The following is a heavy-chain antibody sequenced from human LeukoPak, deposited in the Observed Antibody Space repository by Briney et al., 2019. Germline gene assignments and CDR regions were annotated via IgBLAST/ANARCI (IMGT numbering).Heavy chain of an antibody. CDR1: GGSIYRSSYF. D-gene: IGHD3-22*01. Sequence: SETLSLTCSVSGGSIYRSSYFWGWVRQPPGKGLEWIGSIYSGGRTYYSSSFQSRVTISVDTSNNQFSLILSSVTAADTALYYCARDQGYYDSSGYYTLWGQGTMVTVSS. CDR3: ARDQGYYDSSGYYTL. J-gene: IGHJ3*01. V-gene: IGHV4-39*02. CDR2: IYSGGRT.